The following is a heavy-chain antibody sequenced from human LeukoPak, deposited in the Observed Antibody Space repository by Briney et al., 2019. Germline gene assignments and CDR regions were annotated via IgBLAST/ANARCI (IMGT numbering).Heavy chain of an antibody. CDR2: IYPGDSDT. CDR1: GYTFPNSW. V-gene: IGHV5-51*01. CDR3: VRLGSGGFGELWGHFDY. J-gene: IGHJ4*02. D-gene: IGHD3-10*01. Sequence: GESLKISCKGSGYTFPNSWIGWVRQMPGKGLECMGIIYPGDSDTRYSPSFQGQVTISADKSISTAYLQWSSLKASDTAIYYCVRLGSGGFGELWGHFDYWGQGTLVTVSS.